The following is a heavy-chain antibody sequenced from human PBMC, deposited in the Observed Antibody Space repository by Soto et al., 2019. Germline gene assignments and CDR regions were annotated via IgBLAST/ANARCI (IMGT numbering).Heavy chain of an antibody. CDR3: ARARDIVVVPAAKNNWFDP. V-gene: IGHV1-69*13. D-gene: IGHD2-2*01. Sequence: SVKVSCKASRGTFGSYAISWVRQAPEQGLEWMGGIIPIFGTANYAQKFQGRVTITADESTSTAYMELSSLISEDTAVYYCARARDIVVVPAAKNNWFDPWGQGTLVTV. CDR2: IIPIFGTA. J-gene: IGHJ5*02. CDR1: RGTFGSYA.